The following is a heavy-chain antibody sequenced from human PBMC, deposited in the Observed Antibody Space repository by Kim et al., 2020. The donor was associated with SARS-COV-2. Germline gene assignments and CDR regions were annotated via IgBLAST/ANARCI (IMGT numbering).Heavy chain of an antibody. V-gene: IGHV3-30*04. CDR2: ISYDGSNK. J-gene: IGHJ4*02. CDR1: GFTFSSYA. Sequence: GGSLRLSCAASGFTFSSYAMHWVRQAPGKGLEWVAVISYDGSNKYYADSVKGRFTISRDNSKNTLYLQMSSLRAEDTAVYYCARSRGGGYNDFDYWGQGT. CDR3: ARSRGGGYNDFDY. D-gene: IGHD5-12*01.